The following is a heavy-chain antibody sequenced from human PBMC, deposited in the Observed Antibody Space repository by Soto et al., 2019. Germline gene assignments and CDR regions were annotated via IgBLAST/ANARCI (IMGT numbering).Heavy chain of an antibody. J-gene: IGHJ4*02. CDR2: IYYSGST. CDR3: ASNSYGYIFYEY. D-gene: IGHD5-18*01. Sequence: SETLSLTCPFSGGSISSGDYYWSWIRQPPGKGLEWIGYIYYSGSTYYNPSLKSRVTISVDTSKNQFSLKLSSLTAADTAVYYCASNSYGYIFYEYWGQGTLVTVS. CDR1: GGSISSGDYY. V-gene: IGHV4-30-4*01.